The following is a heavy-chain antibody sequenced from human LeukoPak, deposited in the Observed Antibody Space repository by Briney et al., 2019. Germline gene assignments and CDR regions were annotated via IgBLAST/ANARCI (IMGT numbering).Heavy chain of an antibody. Sequence: ADTLSLTCSVSGDSITTYYWTWIRQPAGKGLEWLGRVFYRGFNNYNPSVKSRLSMSLDTWKNQVSLRLSSVTAADTDLYYCGRVSGYCSGGRCYGGQWLDPWRQGILVTLSS. CDR1: GDSITTYY. CDR2: VFYRGFN. CDR3: GRVSGYCSGGRCYGGQWLDP. V-gene: IGHV4-4*07. J-gene: IGHJ5*02. D-gene: IGHD2-15*01.